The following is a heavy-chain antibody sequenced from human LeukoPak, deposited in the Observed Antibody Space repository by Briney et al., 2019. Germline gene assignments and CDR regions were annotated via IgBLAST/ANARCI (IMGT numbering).Heavy chain of an antibody. CDR1: GYTFTSYG. D-gene: IGHD3-22*01. V-gene: IGHV1-18*01. CDR2: IGAYNGNT. J-gene: IGHJ4*02. CDR3: ARDLSPYYYDSSGYTPFDY. Sequence: ASVKVSCKASGYTFTSYGISWVRQAPGQGLEWMGWIGAYNGNTNYAQKLQGRVTMTTDTSTSTAYMELRSLRSDDTAVYYCARDLSPYYYDSSGYTPFDYWGQGTLVTGSS.